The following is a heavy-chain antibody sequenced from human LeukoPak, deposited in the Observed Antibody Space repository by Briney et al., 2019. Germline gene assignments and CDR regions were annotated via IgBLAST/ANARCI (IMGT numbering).Heavy chain of an antibody. CDR2: INPNSGGT. J-gene: IGHJ5*02. D-gene: IGHD6-19*01. Sequence: ASVKVSCKASGYTFTGYYMHWVRQAPGQGLEWMGWINPNSGGTNYAQRFQGRVTMTRDTSISTAYMELSRLRSDDTAVYYCARDGYEQWLTNYNWFDPWGQGTLVTVSS. CDR3: ARDGYEQWLTNYNWFDP. V-gene: IGHV1-2*02. CDR1: GYTFTGYY.